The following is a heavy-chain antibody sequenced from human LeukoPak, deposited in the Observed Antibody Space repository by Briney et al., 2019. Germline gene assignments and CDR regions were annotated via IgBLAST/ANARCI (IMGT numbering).Heavy chain of an antibody. CDR3: ASLRVRGGSYYYYYMDV. D-gene: IGHD3-10*01. Sequence: PSETLSLTCGVYGGSFSGYYWSWIRQSPGKGLEWIGEINYSGSTNYNPSLKSRVTISVDTSKNQFSLKLSSVTAADTAVYYCASLRVRGGSYYYYYMDVWGKGTTVTISS. CDR1: GGSFSGYY. CDR2: INYSGST. J-gene: IGHJ6*03. V-gene: IGHV4-34*01.